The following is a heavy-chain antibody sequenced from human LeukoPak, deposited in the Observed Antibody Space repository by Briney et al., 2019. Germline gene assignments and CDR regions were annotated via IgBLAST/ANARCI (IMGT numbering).Heavy chain of an antibody. J-gene: IGHJ4*02. CDR1: GGSISNYY. V-gene: IGHV4-4*07. Sequence: SETLSLTCTVSGGSISNYYWTWIRQPAGKGLEWIGRIYTSGGTNYNPSLKSRVTMSVDTSTNQFSLKLSSVTAADTAMYYCASTIERKRYYSDSSGYPGLDSWGQGTLVTVSS. D-gene: IGHD3-22*01. CDR2: IYTSGGT. CDR3: ASTIERKRYYSDSSGYPGLDS.